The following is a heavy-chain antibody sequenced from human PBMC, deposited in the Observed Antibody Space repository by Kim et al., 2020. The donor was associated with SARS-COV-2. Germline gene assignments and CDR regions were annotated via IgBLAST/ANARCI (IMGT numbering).Heavy chain of an antibody. V-gene: IGHV1-58*01. D-gene: IGHD3-22*01. CDR1: GFTFTSSA. J-gene: IGHJ6*02. Sequence: SVKVSCKASGFTFTSSAVQWVRQARGQRLEWIGWIVVGSGNTNYAQKFQERVTITRDMSTSTAYMELSSLRSEETAVYYCAAVFLPRNYYDSSGYYYVPWTGYYGMDVWGQGTTVTVSS. CDR2: IVVGSGNT. CDR3: AAVFLPRNYYDSSGYYYVPWTGYYGMDV.